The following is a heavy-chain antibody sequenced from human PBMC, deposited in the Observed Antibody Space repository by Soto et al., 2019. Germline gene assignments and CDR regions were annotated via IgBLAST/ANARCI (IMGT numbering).Heavy chain of an antibody. CDR2: MYNSGSS. D-gene: IGHD3-10*01. CDR1: GGSISSGGYS. Sequence: QVQLLESGPGLVKASQTLSLTCTVSGGSISSGGYSWSWIRQLPGQGLEWIGSMYNSGSSYLSLSLQSRVIISMDTSKNPFSLSLSSVTAADTAVYYCAGVSLSFGDLNYEMDVWGQGTTVTVSS. V-gene: IGHV4-31*03. J-gene: IGHJ6*02. CDR3: AGVSLSFGDLNYEMDV.